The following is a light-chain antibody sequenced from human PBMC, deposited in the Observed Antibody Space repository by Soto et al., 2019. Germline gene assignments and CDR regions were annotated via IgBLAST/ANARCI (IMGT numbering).Light chain of an antibody. Sequence: DVQMTQSPSTLSASVGDRVTITCRASQSISSWLAWYQQKPGKAPKRLIYAASSLQSGVPSRFSGSGSGTEFTLTISSLQPEDFATYYCLQHNSYPRTVGQGTKVDIK. CDR1: QSISSW. CDR3: LQHNSYPRT. CDR2: AAS. V-gene: IGKV1-5*01. J-gene: IGKJ1*01.